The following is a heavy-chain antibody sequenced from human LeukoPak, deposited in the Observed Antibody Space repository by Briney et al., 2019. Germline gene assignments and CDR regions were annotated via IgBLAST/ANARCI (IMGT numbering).Heavy chain of an antibody. D-gene: IGHD2-2*01. Sequence: PSETLSLTCTVCGGSISSYYWSWIRQPPGKGLEWIGYIYYSGSTNYNPSLKSRVTISVDTSKNQFSLKLSSVTAADTAVYFCARDQEHCSGTSCYPYWYDSWGQGTLVTVSS. J-gene: IGHJ5*01. CDR2: IYYSGST. CDR1: GGSISSYY. CDR3: ARDQEHCSGTSCYPYWYDS. V-gene: IGHV4-59*12.